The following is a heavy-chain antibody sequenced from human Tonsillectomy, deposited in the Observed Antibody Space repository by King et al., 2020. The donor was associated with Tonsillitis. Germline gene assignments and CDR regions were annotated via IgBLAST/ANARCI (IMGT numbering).Heavy chain of an antibody. CDR3: STDLLSKCNRNCYYFDY. Sequence: QLVQSGGGLVKPGGSLRVSCAASGFTFSNAWMNWVRQAPGKGLEWVGRIKSKTDVGTTDYAAPVKGRFTISRDDSKNTVYLQMNSLKTEDTAVYYCSTDLLSKCNRNCYYFDYWGQGTLVTVSS. D-gene: IGHD2-15*01. J-gene: IGHJ4*02. CDR1: GFTFSNAW. V-gene: IGHV3-15*07. CDR2: IKSKTDVGTT.